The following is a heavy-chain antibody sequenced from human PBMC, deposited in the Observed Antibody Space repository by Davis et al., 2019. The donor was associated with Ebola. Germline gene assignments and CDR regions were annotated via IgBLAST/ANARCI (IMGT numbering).Heavy chain of an antibody. J-gene: IGHJ4*02. CDR2: IGGGGGSI. CDR1: GFTFSSYS. CDR3: AKAGHCGNYCSFDS. Sequence: GESLKISCAASGFTFSSYSMIWVRQAPGKGLEWVSSIGGGGGSIYYADSVKGRFTISRDNSKNTLYLQMNSLRAEDTAVYYCAKAGHCGNYCSFDSWGQGTLVTVSS. V-gene: IGHV3-23*01. D-gene: IGHD1-26*01.